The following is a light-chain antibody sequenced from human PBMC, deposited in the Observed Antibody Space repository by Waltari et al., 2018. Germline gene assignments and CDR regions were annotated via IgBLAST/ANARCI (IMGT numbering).Light chain of an antibody. Sequence: DIVMTQSPDSLTVSPGERATINCRSSQSVSDHVNNKNYLAWYRQKPGQPPKLLISWASTREFGVPARFSGSGSGTEFTLTISSLQPEDVAVYYCQQYYNTPPTFDQGTKVEIK. CDR3: QQYYNTPPT. CDR1: QSVSDHVNNKNY. V-gene: IGKV4-1*01. CDR2: WAS. J-gene: IGKJ1*01.